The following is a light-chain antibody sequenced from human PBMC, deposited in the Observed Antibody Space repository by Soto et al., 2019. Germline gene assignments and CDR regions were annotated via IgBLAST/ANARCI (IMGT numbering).Light chain of an antibody. J-gene: IGLJ1*01. CDR2: ANI. V-gene: IGLV1-40*01. CDR1: GSNIGAGYD. CDR3: QPYDSSPSGYV. Sequence: QSVLTRPPSVSGAPGQRVTISCTGSGSNIGAGYDVHWYQQLPGTAPKLLIFANINRPSGVPDRFSGSKSGTSASLAITGLRAEDEADYYCQPYDSSPSGYVFGTGTKVTVL.